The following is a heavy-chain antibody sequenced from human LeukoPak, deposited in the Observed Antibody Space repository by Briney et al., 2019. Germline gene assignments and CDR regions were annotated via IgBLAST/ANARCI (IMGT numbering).Heavy chain of an antibody. J-gene: IGHJ4*02. CDR2: MNPNSGNT. Sequence: GASVKVSCKASGYTFTSYDINWVRQATGQGLEWMGWMNPNSGNTGYAQKFQGRVTITRNTSISTAYMELSSLRSEDTAMYYCATLAPTRYSSGWYLSRFDCWGQGTLVTVSS. V-gene: IGHV1-8*03. CDR3: ATLAPTRYSSGWYLSRFDC. D-gene: IGHD6-19*01. CDR1: GYTFTSYD.